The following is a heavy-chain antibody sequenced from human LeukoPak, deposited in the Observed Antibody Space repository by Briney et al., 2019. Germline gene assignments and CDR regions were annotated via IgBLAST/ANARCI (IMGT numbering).Heavy chain of an antibody. Sequence: GGSLRLSCAASGFTFSGSAMHWVRQASGKGLEWVGRIRSKANSYATAYAASVKGRFTISRDDSKNTAYLQMNSLRAEDTAVYYCARGDGHEWELRYYYYYMDVWGKGTTVTVSS. V-gene: IGHV3-73*01. CDR1: GFTFSGSA. D-gene: IGHD1-26*01. CDR3: ARGDGHEWELRYYYYYMDV. CDR2: IRSKANSYAT. J-gene: IGHJ6*03.